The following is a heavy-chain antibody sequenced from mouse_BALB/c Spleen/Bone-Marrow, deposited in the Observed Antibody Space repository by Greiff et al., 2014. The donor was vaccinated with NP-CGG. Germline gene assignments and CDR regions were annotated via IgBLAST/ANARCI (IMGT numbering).Heavy chain of an antibody. CDR1: GYTFTSFV. V-gene: IGHV1-14*01. J-gene: IGHJ3*01. CDR3: GRRESGTWFAY. D-gene: IGHD4-1*01. CDR2: INPYNDGT. Sequence: EVQLQQSGPDLVKPGASVKMSCKASGYTFTSFVMHWVKQTPGQGLEWIGYINPYNDGTKYNEKFKDKATLSSDKSSSTAYMELSSLTSEDSAVYYCGRRESGTWFAYWGQGTLVTVSA.